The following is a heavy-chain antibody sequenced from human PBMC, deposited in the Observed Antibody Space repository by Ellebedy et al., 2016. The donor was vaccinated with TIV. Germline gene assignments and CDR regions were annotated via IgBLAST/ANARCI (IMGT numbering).Heavy chain of an antibody. CDR2: INEASTYI. CDR3: ARAGSAGYLRYNWLDP. V-gene: IGHV3-21*01. Sequence: GESLKISCAASGFTFSGHGMSWVRQAPGKGLEWVSSINEASTYIYYAESVKGRFTISRDNAGNTLNLQISSLTVEDTAIYYCARAGSAGYLRYNWLDPWGQGILVTVSS. D-gene: IGHD6-13*01. J-gene: IGHJ5*02. CDR1: GFTFSGHG.